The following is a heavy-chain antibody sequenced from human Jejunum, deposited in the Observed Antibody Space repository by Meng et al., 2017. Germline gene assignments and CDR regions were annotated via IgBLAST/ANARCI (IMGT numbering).Heavy chain of an antibody. CDR2: IWPDGSKE. CDR1: GFTFSYYG. J-gene: IGHJ6*02. V-gene: IGHV3-33*01. Sequence: GGSLRLSCAASGFTFSYYGIHWVRQAPGKGLEWVAVIWPDGSKEFYTDSVRGRFTISRDNSKNTLYLQMNSLRAEDTAVYYCARLGGYSYGQYYYGMDVWGQGTTVTVSS. D-gene: IGHD5-18*01. CDR3: ARLGGYSYGQYYYGMDV.